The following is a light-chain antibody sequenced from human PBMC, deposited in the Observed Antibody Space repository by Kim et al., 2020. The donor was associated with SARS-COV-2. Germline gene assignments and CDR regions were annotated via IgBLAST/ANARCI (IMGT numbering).Light chain of an antibody. CDR1: ERVSRSY. Sequence: PGERATFSCRASERVSRSYLTWYQQKPGQAPRLLISDASSRASGIPDRFSGGASGTDFTLTISRLEPEDFAVYYCQIYGDSRFIFGQGTKLEI. CDR3: QIYGDSRFI. CDR2: DAS. V-gene: IGKV3-20*01. J-gene: IGKJ2*01.